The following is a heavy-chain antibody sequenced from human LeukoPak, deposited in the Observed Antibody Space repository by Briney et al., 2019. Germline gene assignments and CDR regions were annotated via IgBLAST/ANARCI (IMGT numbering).Heavy chain of an antibody. CDR2: IRSKAYGGTT. J-gene: IGHJ4*02. CDR3: ASPGGIFGVVMDDY. Sequence: GGALRLSCTASGFTFGDYAMSWFRQAPGKGLEWVGFIRSKAYGGTTEYAASVKGRFTISRDDSKSIAYLQMNSLKTEDTAVYYCASPGGIFGVVMDDYWGQGTLVTVSS. CDR1: GFTFGDYA. D-gene: IGHD3-3*01. V-gene: IGHV3-49*03.